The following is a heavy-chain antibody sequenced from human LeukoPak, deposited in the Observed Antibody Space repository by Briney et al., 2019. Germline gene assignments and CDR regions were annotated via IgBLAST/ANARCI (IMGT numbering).Heavy chain of an antibody. D-gene: IGHD5-18*01. Sequence: GGSLRLSCAASGFTFSSYAVTWVRQAPGKGLEWDSSLSATGGSTYYADSVRGRFTISRDNAKNSLYLQMNSLRAEDTAVYYCARDTGAFDIWGQGTMVTVSS. CDR3: ARDTGAFDI. CDR2: LSATGGST. V-gene: IGHV3-23*01. J-gene: IGHJ3*02. CDR1: GFTFSSYA.